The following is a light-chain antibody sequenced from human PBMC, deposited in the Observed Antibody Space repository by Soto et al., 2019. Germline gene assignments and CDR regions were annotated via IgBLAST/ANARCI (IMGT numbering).Light chain of an antibody. CDR2: EVS. Sequence: QSVLTQPPSASGSPGQSVTISCTGTSSDIGGYTYVSWYQHHPGKAPKLMIYEVSTRPSGVPDRFSGSKSGNTASLTVSGLQAEDEADYYCTSYAGSNSYVFGTGTKLTVL. CDR3: TSYAGSNSYV. J-gene: IGLJ1*01. V-gene: IGLV2-8*01. CDR1: SSDIGGYTY.